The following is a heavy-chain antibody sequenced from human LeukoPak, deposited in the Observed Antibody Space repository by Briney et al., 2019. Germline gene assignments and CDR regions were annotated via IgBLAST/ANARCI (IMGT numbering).Heavy chain of an antibody. V-gene: IGHV4-4*07. D-gene: IGHD5-18*01. CDR2: IYTSGST. CDR3: ASGYSYGYYYYGMDV. Sequence: PSETLSLTCTVSGGSISSYYWSWIRQPAGKGLEWIGRIYTSGSTNYNPSLKSRVTMSVDTSKNQFSLKLSPVTAADTAVYYCASGYSYGYYYYGMDVWGQGTTVTVSS. J-gene: IGHJ6*02. CDR1: GGSISSYY.